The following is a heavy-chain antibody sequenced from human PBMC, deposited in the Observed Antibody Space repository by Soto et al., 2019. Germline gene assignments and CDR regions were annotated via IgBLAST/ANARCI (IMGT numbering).Heavy chain of an antibody. Sequence: ASETLSLTCTVSGGSISSGDYYWSWIRQPPGKGLEWIGYIYYSGSTYYNPSLKSRVTISVDTSKNQFSLKLSSVTAADTAVYYCARASDYYYGSGSPRWLDPCGQGTLVTVYS. J-gene: IGHJ5*02. CDR3: ARASDYYYGSGSPRWLDP. CDR1: GGSISSGDYY. D-gene: IGHD3-10*01. V-gene: IGHV4-30-4*01. CDR2: IYYSGST.